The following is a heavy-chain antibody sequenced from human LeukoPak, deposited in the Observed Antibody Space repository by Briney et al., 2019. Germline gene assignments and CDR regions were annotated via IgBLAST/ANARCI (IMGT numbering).Heavy chain of an antibody. CDR1: GYSISSGYY. CDR3: ASFIDERQLVREDY. D-gene: IGHD6-13*01. Sequence: SETLSLTCAVSGYSISSGYYWGWIRQPPGKGLEWIGSIYHSGSTYYNPSLKSRVTISVDTSKNQFSLKLSSVTAADTAVYYCASFIDERQLVREDYWGQGTLVTVSS. J-gene: IGHJ4*02. V-gene: IGHV4-38-2*01. CDR2: IYHSGST.